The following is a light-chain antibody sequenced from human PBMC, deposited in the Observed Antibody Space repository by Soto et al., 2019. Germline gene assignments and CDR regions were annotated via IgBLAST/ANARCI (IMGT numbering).Light chain of an antibody. CDR3: QQYDRWPRT. CDR2: GAS. Sequence: EIVLTQSPATLSLSPGERATLSCRASQSVSSYLAWYQQQPGQAPTLLIYGASTRATGIPARFSGSGYGTEFTLTISSLQSEDIGVYYCQQYDRWPRTFGQGTKVDIK. CDR1: QSVSSY. V-gene: IGKV3-15*01. J-gene: IGKJ1*01.